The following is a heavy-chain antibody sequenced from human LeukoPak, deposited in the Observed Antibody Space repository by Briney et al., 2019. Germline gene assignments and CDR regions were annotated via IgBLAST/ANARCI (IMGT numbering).Heavy chain of an antibody. J-gene: IGHJ4*02. Sequence: ASVKVSCKASGGTFSSYAISWVRQAPGQGLEWMGGIIPIFGTANYAQKFQGRVTITADESTSTAYMELSSLRSEDTAVYYCARDSEWGLLRSDYWGQGALVTVSS. V-gene: IGHV1-69*01. CDR3: ARDSEWGLLRSDY. CDR2: IIPIFGTA. D-gene: IGHD1-26*01. CDR1: GGTFSSYA.